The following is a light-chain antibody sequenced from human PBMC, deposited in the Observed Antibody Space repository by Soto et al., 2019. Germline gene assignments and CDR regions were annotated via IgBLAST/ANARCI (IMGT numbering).Light chain of an antibody. Sequence: EVVLTQSPRTLSLSPGESATLSCRASQSVDKYLAWYQHKPGQAPRILIYDASNRATGIPARFSGSGSGTDFTLTISNLEPEDFAVYYCQQRKFWPPVTFGPGTKVDI. CDR1: QSVDKY. V-gene: IGKV3-11*01. CDR2: DAS. J-gene: IGKJ3*01. CDR3: QQRKFWPPVT.